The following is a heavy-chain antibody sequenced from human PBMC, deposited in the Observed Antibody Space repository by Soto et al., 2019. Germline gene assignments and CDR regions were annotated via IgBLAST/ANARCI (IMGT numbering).Heavy chain of an antibody. V-gene: IGHV4-4*07. CDR3: ARLKRYYDSSGFYFDY. CDR2: VYHTGSS. D-gene: IGHD3-22*01. J-gene: IGHJ4*02. CDR1: GDSISSSY. Sequence: ETLSLTCTVSGDSISSSYWNWIRQPAGKGLEWIGRVYHTGSSNYNPSLKSRVTLSVDTSKSQFSLKLTSVTAADTAMYYCARLKRYYDSSGFYFDYWGQGTLVTVSS.